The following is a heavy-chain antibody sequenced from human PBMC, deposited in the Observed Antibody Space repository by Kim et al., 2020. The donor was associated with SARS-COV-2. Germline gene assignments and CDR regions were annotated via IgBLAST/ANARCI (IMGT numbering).Heavy chain of an antibody. CDR3: ARERDSGSGRYQGDQGGFDY. CDR2: ISYDGSKK. J-gene: IGHJ4*02. V-gene: IGHV3-30*04. Sequence: GGSLRLSCAASGFTFSSYSMHWVRQAPGKGLEWVADISYDGSKKYYADSVKGRFTISRDNAKNTLYLQMNSLRAEDTAVYYCARERDSGSGRYQGDQGGFDYWGQGTLVTVSS. D-gene: IGHD1-26*01. CDR1: GFTFSSYS.